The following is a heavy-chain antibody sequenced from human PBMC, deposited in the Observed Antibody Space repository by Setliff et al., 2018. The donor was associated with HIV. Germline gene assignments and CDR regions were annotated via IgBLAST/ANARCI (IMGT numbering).Heavy chain of an antibody. J-gene: IGHJ5*02. CDR1: GGSISSGGYS. CDR3: ARCRGMATITS. D-gene: IGHD5-12*01. V-gene: IGHV4-30-2*01. Sequence: SETLSLTCAVSGGSISSGGYSWSWIRQPPGKGLEWIGYIYHSGSTYYNPSLKSRVTISVDTSKNQFSLKLSSVTAADTAVYYSARCRGMATITSWGQGTLVTVSS. CDR2: IYHSGST.